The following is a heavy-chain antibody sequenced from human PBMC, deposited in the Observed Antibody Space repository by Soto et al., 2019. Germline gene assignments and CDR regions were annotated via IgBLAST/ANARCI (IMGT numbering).Heavy chain of an antibody. J-gene: IGHJ2*01. D-gene: IGHD3-9*01. CDR1: GFTFSDYH. CDR2: ISSSDSTI. Sequence: QVQLVESGGGLVKPGGSLRLSRVASGFTFSDYHMSWIRQAPGKGLEWLSYISSSDSTIDYADSVKGRFTISRDNAKNSLYLQMDSLSAEDTAVYYCARDGLTYFDLWGRGTPVTVSS. V-gene: IGHV3-11*01. CDR3: ARDGLTYFDL.